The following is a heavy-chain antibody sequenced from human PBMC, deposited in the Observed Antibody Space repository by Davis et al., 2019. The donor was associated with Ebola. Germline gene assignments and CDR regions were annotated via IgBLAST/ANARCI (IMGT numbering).Heavy chain of an antibody. Sequence: GESLKISCAASGFTFSSYSMNWVRQAPGKGLEWVSFISSSSSYMYYADSVKGRFTISRDNSKNTLYLQMNSLRAEDTAVYYCAKGHYSNYERDAFDIWGQGTMVTVSS. CDR2: ISSSSSYM. CDR3: AKGHYSNYERDAFDI. V-gene: IGHV3-21*01. J-gene: IGHJ3*02. CDR1: GFTFSSYS. D-gene: IGHD4-11*01.